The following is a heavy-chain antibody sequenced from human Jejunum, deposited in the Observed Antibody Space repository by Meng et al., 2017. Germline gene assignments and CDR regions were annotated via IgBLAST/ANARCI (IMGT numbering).Heavy chain of an antibody. J-gene: IGHJ4*02. CDR1: GYTFTGYY. V-gene: IGHV1-2*02. D-gene: IGHD4-17*01. CDR2: INPNSGGT. Sequence: QVQRVQAGAEVTRPGASVKVSCKASGYTFTGYYMHWVRQAPGQGLEWMGWINPNSGGTNYAQKFQGRVTMTRDTSISTAYMELSRLRSDDTAVYYCARDLDYGDYASDYWGQGTLVTVSS. CDR3: ARDLDYGDYASDY.